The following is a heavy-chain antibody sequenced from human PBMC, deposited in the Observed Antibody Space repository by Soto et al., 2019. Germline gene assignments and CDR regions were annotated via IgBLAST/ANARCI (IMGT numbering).Heavy chain of an antibody. D-gene: IGHD3-3*01. Sequence: GGSLRLSCAASGFTVSSNYMSWVRQAPGKGLEWVSVIYSGGSTYYADSVKGRFTISRDNSKNTLYLQMNSLRAEDTAVYYCARTPYDFWSGYSNYDSSGFVRDVWGQGTTVTVSS. CDR3: ARTPYDFWSGYSNYDSSGFVRDV. J-gene: IGHJ6*02. V-gene: IGHV3-53*01. CDR2: IYSGGST. CDR1: GFTVSSNY.